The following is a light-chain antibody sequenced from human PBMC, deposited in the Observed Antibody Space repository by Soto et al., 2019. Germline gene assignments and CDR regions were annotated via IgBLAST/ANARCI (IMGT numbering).Light chain of an antibody. J-gene: IGLJ2*01. CDR3: QVWDSSSDHPGV. CDR2: YDS. CDR1: NIGSKS. V-gene: IGLV3-21*04. Sequence: SYELTQPPSVSVAPGKTARITCGGKNIGSKSVHWYQQKAGQAPVLVIYYDSDRPSGIPERFSGSNSGNTATLTISRVEAGDEADDYCQVWDSSSDHPGVFGGGTKLTVL.